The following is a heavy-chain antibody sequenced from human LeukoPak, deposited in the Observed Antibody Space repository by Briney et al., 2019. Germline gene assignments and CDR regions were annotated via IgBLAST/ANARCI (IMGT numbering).Heavy chain of an antibody. CDR2: VHFSGST. Sequence: PSETLSLTHAVSGASVTSHHWAWLRQPAGRGLEWVGRVHFSGSTNYNPSLRSRVAISLDKSKNELSLTLKSVSAADTAVYYCTRDESSRDDSGGYHDWGRGVLVTVSS. CDR1: GASVTSHH. V-gene: IGHV4-4*07. CDR3: TRDESSRDDSGGYHD. D-gene: IGHD3-22*01. J-gene: IGHJ4*02.